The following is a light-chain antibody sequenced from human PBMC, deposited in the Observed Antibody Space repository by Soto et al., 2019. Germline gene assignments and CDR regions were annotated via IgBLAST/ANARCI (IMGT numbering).Light chain of an antibody. V-gene: IGLV2-11*01. CDR2: DVT. CDR3: CSYAGSYTYV. J-gene: IGLJ1*01. Sequence: QSARTQPRSVSGSPGQSVTMSCTGTSSDVGGYNYVSWYQHHPGKAPKLMIYDVTKRPSGVRDRFSASKSGNTASLTISGLQAEDEADYYCCSYAGSYTYVFGTGTKVTV. CDR1: SSDVGGYNY.